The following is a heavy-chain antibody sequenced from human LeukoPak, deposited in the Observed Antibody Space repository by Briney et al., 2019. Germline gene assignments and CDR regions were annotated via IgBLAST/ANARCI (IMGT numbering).Heavy chain of an antibody. J-gene: IGHJ6*03. V-gene: IGHV1-18*01. Sequence: ASVKVSCKASGYTFTSYGISWVRQAPGQGLEWMGWISAYNGNTNYAQKLQGRVTMTTDTSTSTAYMELRSLRSDDTAVYYCASSTPTGYYYYYYMDVWGKGTTVTVSS. D-gene: IGHD2-8*02. CDR3: ASSTPTGYYYYYYMDV. CDR2: ISAYNGNT. CDR1: GYTFTSYG.